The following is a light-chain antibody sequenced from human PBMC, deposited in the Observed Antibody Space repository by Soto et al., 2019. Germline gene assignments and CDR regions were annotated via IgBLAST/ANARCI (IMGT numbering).Light chain of an antibody. J-gene: IGKJ2*01. Sequence: DIQMTQSPSSLSASVGDRATITGRASQTISTYLNWYQQKPGKAPRLLIYDASSLLSGVPARFSGSGSGTDFTLTIASLQPEDFSTYYCQQSDSTPYTFGQGTKVEI. V-gene: IGKV1-39*01. CDR3: QQSDSTPYT. CDR2: DAS. CDR1: QTISTY.